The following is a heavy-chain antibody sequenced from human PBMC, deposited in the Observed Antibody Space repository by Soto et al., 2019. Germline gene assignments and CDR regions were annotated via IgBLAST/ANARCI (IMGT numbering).Heavy chain of an antibody. CDR2: INHGGST. D-gene: IGHD6-19*01. Sequence: SETLSLTCAVYGGSFSFHSWTWTRQPPGKGLEWIGEINHGGSTNYNTSLKSRVTISEDTSKNQFSLKLSSVTAADTAIYYCARARSIAVYDSWGQGTLVTVSS. CDR3: ARARSIAVYDS. V-gene: IGHV4-34*01. CDR1: GGSFSFHS. J-gene: IGHJ4*02.